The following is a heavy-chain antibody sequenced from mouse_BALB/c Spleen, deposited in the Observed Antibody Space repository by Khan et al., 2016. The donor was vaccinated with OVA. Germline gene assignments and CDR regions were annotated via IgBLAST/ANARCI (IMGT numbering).Heavy chain of an antibody. V-gene: IGHV3-2*02. CDR3: ARDGSRYNYAIDY. CDR1: GYSITSDYA. CDR2: INYSGST. Sequence: EVQLQESGPGLVKPSQSLSLTCTVTGYSITSDYAWNWIRQFPGNKLEWMGYINYSGSTNYNPALKSRISITRDTSKNQFFLQLTSVTTADTATYYCARDGSRYNYAIDYWGQGTSVTVSS. D-gene: IGHD2-3*01. J-gene: IGHJ4*01.